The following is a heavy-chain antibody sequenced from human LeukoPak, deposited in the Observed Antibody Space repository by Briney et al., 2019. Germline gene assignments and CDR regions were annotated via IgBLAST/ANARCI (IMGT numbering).Heavy chain of an antibody. J-gene: IGHJ4*02. Sequence: HPGGSLRLSCAASGFTFSSYAMSWVRQAPGKGLEWVSAISGSGGSTYYADSVKGRFTISRDNSKNTLYLQMNSLRAEDTAVYYCARDDRSTRYDFWSGYYEGDYWGQGTLVTVSS. CDR1: GFTFSSYA. D-gene: IGHD3-3*01. CDR3: ARDDRSTRYDFWSGYYEGDY. CDR2: ISGSGGST. V-gene: IGHV3-23*01.